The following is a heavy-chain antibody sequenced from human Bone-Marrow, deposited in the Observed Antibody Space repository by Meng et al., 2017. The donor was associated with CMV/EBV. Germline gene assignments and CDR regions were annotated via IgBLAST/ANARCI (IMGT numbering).Heavy chain of an antibody. Sequence: SDTLSLTSNVSGDSIGSSGYYWAWIRQPPGKGLEWIGNVYYRGNTYYNPSLRSRVTISLDTSNNQFSLSLSSVTAADTALYYCARERPSTTGGSYGMDVWGQGTTVTVSS. CDR1: GDSIGSSGYY. D-gene: IGHD1-1*01. CDR2: VYYRGNT. CDR3: ARERPSTTGGSYGMDV. J-gene: IGHJ6*02. V-gene: IGHV4-39*07.